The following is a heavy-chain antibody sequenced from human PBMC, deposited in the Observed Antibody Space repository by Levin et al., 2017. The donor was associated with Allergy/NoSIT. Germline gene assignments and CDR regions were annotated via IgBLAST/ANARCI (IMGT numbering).Heavy chain of an antibody. CDR3: ARTYDSSGYYFA. D-gene: IGHD3-22*01. J-gene: IGHJ5*02. CDR1: GGTFSSYT. V-gene: IGHV1-69*02. Sequence: KISCKASGGTFSSYTISWVRQAPGQGLEWMGRIIPILGIANYAQKFQGRVTITADKSTSTAYMELSSLRSEDTAVYYCARTYDSSGYYFAWGQGTLVTVSS. CDR2: IIPILGIA.